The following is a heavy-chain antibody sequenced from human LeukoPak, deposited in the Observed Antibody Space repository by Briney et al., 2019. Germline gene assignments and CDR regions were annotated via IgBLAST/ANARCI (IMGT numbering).Heavy chain of an antibody. J-gene: IGHJ4*02. D-gene: IGHD3-22*01. CDR3: AKDVSHYYDSSGYQDY. CDR1: GFTFSSYG. CDR2: ISYDGSNK. V-gene: IGHV3-30*18. Sequence: GRSLRLSCAASGFTFSSYGMHWVRQAPGKGLEWVAVISYDGSNKYYADSVKGRFTISRDNSKNTLYLQMNSLRAEDTAVYYCAKDVSHYYDSSGYQDYWGQGTLVTVSS.